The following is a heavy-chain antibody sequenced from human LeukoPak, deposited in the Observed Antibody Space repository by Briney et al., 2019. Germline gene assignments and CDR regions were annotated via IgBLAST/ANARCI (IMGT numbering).Heavy chain of an antibody. Sequence: GGSLRLSCAASGFTFSSYAMSWVRQAPGKGLEWVSAISGRGGSTYYADSVKGRFTISRDNSKNTLYLQMNSLRAEDTAVYYCAANYDILTGYFVYWGQGTLVTVSS. CDR2: ISGRGGST. V-gene: IGHV3-23*01. CDR1: GFTFSSYA. CDR3: AANYDILTGYFVY. D-gene: IGHD3-9*01. J-gene: IGHJ4*02.